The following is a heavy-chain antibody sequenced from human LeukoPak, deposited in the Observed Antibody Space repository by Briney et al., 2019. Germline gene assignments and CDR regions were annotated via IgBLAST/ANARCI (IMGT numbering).Heavy chain of an antibody. CDR1: GYTFTSYA. V-gene: IGHV1-3*01. D-gene: IGHD1-26*01. J-gene: IGHJ3*02. CDR3: ARHYGSPTARDAFDI. Sequence: ASVKVSCKASGYTFTSYAMHWVRQAPGQRLEWMGWINAGNGNTKYSQKFQGRVTITRDTSASTAYMELSSLRSEDTAVYYCARHYGSPTARDAFDIWGQGTMVTVSS. CDR2: INAGNGNT.